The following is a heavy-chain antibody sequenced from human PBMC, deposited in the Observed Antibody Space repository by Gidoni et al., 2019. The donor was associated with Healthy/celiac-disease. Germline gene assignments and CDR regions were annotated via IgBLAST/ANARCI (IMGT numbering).Heavy chain of an antibody. J-gene: IGHJ3*02. V-gene: IGHV4-39*01. Sequence: QLQLQESGPGLVKPSETLSLTCTVPGGSLSSSSYYWGRIRPPPGKGLGWLGSIHYSGSTYYNPSLKSRVTISVDTSKNQFSLKLSSVTAADTAVYYCASSLGYCSGGSCHHDAFDIWGQGTMVTVSS. CDR1: GGSLSSSSYY. CDR3: ASSLGYCSGGSCHHDAFDI. CDR2: IHYSGST. D-gene: IGHD2-15*01.